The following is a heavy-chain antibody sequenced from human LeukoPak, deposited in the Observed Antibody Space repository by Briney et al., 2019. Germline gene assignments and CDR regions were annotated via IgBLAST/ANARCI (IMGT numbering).Heavy chain of an antibody. Sequence: ASVTVSRTASAYTFTGYYMHWVRHPPAQGLEREGWINPNRDGTNYAQKFQGRVTMTSDTSISTGYMELGRLRSEDEGWDYCAIVFGSSGWYSGSVWFDPWVRGGLVSVSS. CDR1: AYTFTGYY. J-gene: IGHJ5*02. CDR2: INPNRDGT. CDR3: AIVFGSSGWYSGSVWFDP. D-gene: IGHD6-19*01. V-gene: IGHV1-2*02.